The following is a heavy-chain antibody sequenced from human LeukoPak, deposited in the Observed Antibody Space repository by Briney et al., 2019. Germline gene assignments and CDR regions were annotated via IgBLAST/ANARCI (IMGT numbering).Heavy chain of an antibody. CDR2: ISSSSSYI. CDR3: ARDFHYYDSSGAD. Sequence: SGGSLRLSCAASGFTFSSYSMNWVRQAPGKGLEWVSSISSSSSYIYYADSVKGRFTISRDNAKNSLYLQMNSLRAEDTGVYYCARDFHYYDSSGADWGQGTLVTVSS. J-gene: IGHJ4*02. D-gene: IGHD3-22*01. CDR1: GFTFSSYS. V-gene: IGHV3-21*01.